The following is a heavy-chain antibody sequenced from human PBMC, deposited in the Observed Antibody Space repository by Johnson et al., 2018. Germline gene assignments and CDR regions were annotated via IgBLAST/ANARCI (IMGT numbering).Heavy chain of an antibody. J-gene: IGHJ6*02. CDR1: GFTFSSYN. CDR3: ARATWNGEDYGMDV. Sequence: EVQLVESGGGLVKPGGSLRLSCAASGFTFSSYNMNWVRQAPGKGLEWVSSISSSSGYIYYADSVKGRFTISRDNAKNSLYVQMNSLRAEDTAVYYCARATWNGEDYGMDVWGQGTTVTVSS. V-gene: IGHV3-21*01. D-gene: IGHD1-1*01. CDR2: ISSSSGYI.